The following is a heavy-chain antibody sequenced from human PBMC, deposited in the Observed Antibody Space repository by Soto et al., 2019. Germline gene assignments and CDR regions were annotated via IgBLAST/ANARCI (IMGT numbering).Heavy chain of an antibody. CDR1: GGSISSSSYY. J-gene: IGHJ3*02. CDR3: ASLMAYYYDSSAWAFDI. V-gene: IGHV4-39*01. Sequence: SETLSLTCTVSGGSISSSSYYWGWIRQPPGKGLEWIGSIYYSGSTYYNPSLKSRVTISVDTSKNQFSLKLSSVTAADTAVYYCASLMAYYYDSSAWAFDIWGQGTMVTVSS. D-gene: IGHD3-22*01. CDR2: IYYSGST.